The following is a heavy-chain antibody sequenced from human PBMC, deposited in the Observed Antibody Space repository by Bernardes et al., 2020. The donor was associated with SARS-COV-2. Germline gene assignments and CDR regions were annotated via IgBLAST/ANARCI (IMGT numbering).Heavy chain of an antibody. CDR1: GFTVSSNY. CDR2: IYTGGST. D-gene: IGHD3-22*01. J-gene: IGHJ2*01. V-gene: IGHV3-66*01. CDR3: ARDTSEIVIPYYYFDL. Sequence: GGSLRLSCAASGFTVSSNYMNWVRQAPGKGLEWVSVIYTGGSTYYADSVKGRFTISRDNSKNTLYLQMNSLRAEDAALYYCARDTSEIVIPYYYFDLWGRGTLVTVSS.